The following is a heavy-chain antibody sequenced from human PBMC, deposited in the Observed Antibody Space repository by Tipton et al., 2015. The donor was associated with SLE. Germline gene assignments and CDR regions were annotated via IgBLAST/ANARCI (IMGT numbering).Heavy chain of an antibody. CDR2: IYYSGST. J-gene: IGHJ3*02. V-gene: IGHV4-39*07. Sequence: TLSLTCTVSGGSISSSSYYWGWIRQPPGKGLEWIGSIYYSGSTYYNPSLKSRVTISVDTSKNQFSLKLSSVTAADTAVYYCAREGYCTNGVCYDAFDIWGQGTMVTVSS. CDR1: GGSISSSSYY. D-gene: IGHD2-8*01. CDR3: AREGYCTNGVCYDAFDI.